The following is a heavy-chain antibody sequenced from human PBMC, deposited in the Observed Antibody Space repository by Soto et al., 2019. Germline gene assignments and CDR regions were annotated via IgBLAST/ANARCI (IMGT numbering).Heavy chain of an antibody. J-gene: IGHJ6*02. CDR2: IYTSGST. D-gene: IGHD2-2*02. V-gene: IGHV4-4*07. CDR3: ASGLRYCSSTSCYTGWMDV. Sequence: SETLSLTCTVSGGSISSYYWSWIRQPAGKGLEWIGRIYTSGSTNYNPSLKSRVTMSVDTSKNQFSLKLSSVAAADTAVYYCASGLRYCSSTSCYTGWMDVWGQGTTVTVSS. CDR1: GGSISSYY.